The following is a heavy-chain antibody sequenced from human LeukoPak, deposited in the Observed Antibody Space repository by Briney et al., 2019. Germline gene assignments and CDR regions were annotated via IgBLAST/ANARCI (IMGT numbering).Heavy chain of an antibody. CDR2: ISSSSSTI. CDR1: RFTFSSYS. D-gene: IGHD6-19*01. V-gene: IGHV3-48*02. CDR3: ARDLGYSSGWYYDY. Sequence: GGSLRLSCAASRFTFSSYSMNWVRQAPGKGLEWVSYISSSSSTIYYADSVKGRFTISRDNAKNSLYLQMNSLRDEDTAVYYCARDLGYSSGWYYDYWGQGTLVTVSS. J-gene: IGHJ4*02.